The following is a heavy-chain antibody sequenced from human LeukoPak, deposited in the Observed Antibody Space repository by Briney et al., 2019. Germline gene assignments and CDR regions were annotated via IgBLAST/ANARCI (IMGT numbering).Heavy chain of an antibody. CDR1: GYTFTSYG. D-gene: IGHD5-18*01. CDR3: ARVDTAMVTPNYYYYGMDV. CDR2: ISAYNGNT. J-gene: IGHJ6*02. Sequence: ASVKVSCKASGYTFTSYGISWVRQAPGQGLEWMGWISAYNGNTDYAQKLQGRVTMTTDTSTSTAYMELRSLRSDDTAVYYCARVDTAMVTPNYYYYGMDVWGQGTTVTVSS. V-gene: IGHV1-18*01.